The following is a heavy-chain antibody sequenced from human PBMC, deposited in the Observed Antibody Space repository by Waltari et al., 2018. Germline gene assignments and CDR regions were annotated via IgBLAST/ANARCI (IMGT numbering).Heavy chain of an antibody. J-gene: IGHJ4*02. CDR3: AATRGLRAFDY. Sequence: EVQLLESGGGLVQPGGSLRLSCAASGFTFSSYAMSWVRQAPGKGLEWVSAIRGSGGSTCYADTVKGRFTMSRDNSKNTVDLQMNSRRAEDTAVDYCAATRGLRAFDYWGQGTLVTVSS. V-gene: IGHV3-23*01. CDR2: IRGSGGST. D-gene: IGHD5-12*01. CDR1: GFTFSSYA.